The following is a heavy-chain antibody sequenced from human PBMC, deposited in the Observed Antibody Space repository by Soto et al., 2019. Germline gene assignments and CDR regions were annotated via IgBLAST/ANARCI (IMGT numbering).Heavy chain of an antibody. CDR1: GFTFTNYG. J-gene: IGHJ4*02. Sequence: GGSLRLSCAASGFTFTNYGMHWVRQAPGKGLEWVAVIWYDGNNKYYADSVKGRFAISKDNSQNTLYLQMNNLRPEDTAVYYCTRDPYGGSRYYFDSWGQGTLVTVSS. CDR2: IWYDGNNK. CDR3: TRDPYGGSRYYFDS. V-gene: IGHV3-33*01. D-gene: IGHD1-26*01.